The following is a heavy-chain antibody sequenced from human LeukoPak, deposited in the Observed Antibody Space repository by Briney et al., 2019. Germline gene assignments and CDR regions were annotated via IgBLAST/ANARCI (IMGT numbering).Heavy chain of an antibody. Sequence: GESLKISCKAAGYIFASYWIGWVRQMPGKGLEWMGIIYPSDSDTRYSPSFQGQVTFSVDQSTNTAFLQWNTLRASDSAVYYCARQKYCSGASCFVDTDPFEYWGQGTQVIVSS. J-gene: IGHJ4*02. D-gene: IGHD2-15*01. CDR3: ARQKYCSGASCFVDTDPFEY. CDR1: GYIFASYW. CDR2: IYPSDSDT. V-gene: IGHV5-51*01.